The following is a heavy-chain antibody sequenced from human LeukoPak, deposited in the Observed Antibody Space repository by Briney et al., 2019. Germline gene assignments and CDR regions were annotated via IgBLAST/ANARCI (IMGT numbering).Heavy chain of an antibody. Sequence: SETLSLTCTVSGGSISSYYWSWIRQPPGKGLEWIGYTYYSGSTNYNPSLKSRVTISVDTSKNQFSLKLSSVTAADTAVYFCARGGSVRTIFGVVIPYYFDYWGQGTLVTVSS. CDR2: TYYSGST. CDR3: ARGGSVRTIFGVVIPYYFDY. V-gene: IGHV4-59*01. CDR1: GGSISSYY. J-gene: IGHJ4*02. D-gene: IGHD3-3*01.